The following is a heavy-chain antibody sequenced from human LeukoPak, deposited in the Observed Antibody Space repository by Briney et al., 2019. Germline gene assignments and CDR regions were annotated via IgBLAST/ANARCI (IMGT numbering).Heavy chain of an antibody. Sequence: PSETLSLTCAVYGGSFSGYYWSWIRQPPGKGLEWIGEINHSGSTNYNPSLKSRVTISVDTSKNQFSLKLSSVTAADTAVYYCVRDRHIPARLSRQYYFDYWGQGTLVTVSS. CDR1: GGSFSGYY. D-gene: IGHD6-6*01. CDR2: INHSGST. J-gene: IGHJ4*02. CDR3: VRDRHIPARLSRQYYFDY. V-gene: IGHV4-34*01.